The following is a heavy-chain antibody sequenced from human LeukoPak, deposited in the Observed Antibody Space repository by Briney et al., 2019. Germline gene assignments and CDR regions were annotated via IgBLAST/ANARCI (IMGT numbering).Heavy chain of an antibody. V-gene: IGHV3-7*03. CDR1: GFTFSTYW. CDR3: TRDRSWGGYDY. J-gene: IGHJ4*02. CDR2: IREDGSEI. Sequence: GGSLRLSCGASGFTFSTYWMTWVRQAPGKGLEWVANIREDGSEIFYVDSVKGRFTISRDNAKNSMYLQMNSLRVEDSGLYYCTRDRSWGGYDYWGQGTPVTVSS. D-gene: IGHD3-10*01.